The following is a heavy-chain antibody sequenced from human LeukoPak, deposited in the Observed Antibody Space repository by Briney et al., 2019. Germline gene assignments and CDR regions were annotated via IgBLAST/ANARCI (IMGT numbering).Heavy chain of an antibody. Sequence: PGGSLRLSCAASGFTFSSSAMSWVRQAPGKGLEWVSAISNNGGYTYYADSVQGRFTISRDNSKNTLYLQMNSLRAEDTAVYYCARGSYSSGWYAPSDYWGQGTLVTVSS. CDR3: ARGSYSSGWYAPSDY. CDR2: ISNNGGYT. J-gene: IGHJ4*02. CDR1: GFTFSSSA. V-gene: IGHV3-23*01. D-gene: IGHD6-19*01.